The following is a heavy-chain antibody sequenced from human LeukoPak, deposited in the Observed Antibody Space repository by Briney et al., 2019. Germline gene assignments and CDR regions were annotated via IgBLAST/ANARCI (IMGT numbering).Heavy chain of an antibody. J-gene: IGHJ4*02. CDR1: GGSISSYY. CDR2: IYYSGNT. D-gene: IGHD3-22*01. Sequence: SETLSLTCTVSGGSISSYYWSWIRQPPGKGLEWIGYIYYSGNTNYNPSLKSRVTISVDASKNQFSLKLSSVTAADTAMYYCARDKGEYYDSSGYLDYWGQGTLVTVSS. V-gene: IGHV4-59*01. CDR3: ARDKGEYYDSSGYLDY.